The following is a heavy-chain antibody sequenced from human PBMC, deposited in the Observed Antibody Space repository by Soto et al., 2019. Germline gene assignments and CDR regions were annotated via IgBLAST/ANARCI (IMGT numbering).Heavy chain of an antibody. CDR1: GYTFTSYG. CDR3: ASDSFTHTAMVTWAVDS. V-gene: IGHV1-18*01. D-gene: IGHD5-18*01. CDR2: ISAYNGDT. Sequence: GQLVQSGAEVKRPGASVKVSCRASGYTFTSYGIGWVRQAPGQGLEWMGWISAYNGDTKLPQKFESRVSMTRDTSTNTAYMELRSLRSDDTADYYGASDSFTHTAMVTWAVDSWGQGTMVTVS. J-gene: IGHJ3*02.